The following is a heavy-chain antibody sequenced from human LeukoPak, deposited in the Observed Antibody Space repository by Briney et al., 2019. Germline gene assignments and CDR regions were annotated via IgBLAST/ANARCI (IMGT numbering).Heavy chain of an antibody. D-gene: IGHD3-10*01. J-gene: IGHJ4*02. Sequence: GGSLRLSCAASGFTFSSYEMNWVRQTPGKGLEWVSYISSSGSTIYYADSVKGRFTISRDNAKNSLYLQMNSLRAEDTAVYYCARDPGVRGVIYGFDYWGQGTLVTVSS. CDR3: ARDPGVRGVIYGFDY. CDR2: ISSSGSTI. V-gene: IGHV3-48*03. CDR1: GFTFSSYE.